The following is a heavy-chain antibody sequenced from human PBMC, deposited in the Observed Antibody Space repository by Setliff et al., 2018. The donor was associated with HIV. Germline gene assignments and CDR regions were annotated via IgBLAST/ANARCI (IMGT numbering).Heavy chain of an antibody. V-gene: IGHV4-59*08. J-gene: IGHJ4*02. CDR1: GGSIKSYS. CDR3: TRQGIALREHDY. D-gene: IGHD6-13*01. CDR2: IYYSGST. Sequence: SETLSLTCTVSGGSIKSYSWSWIRQPPGKGLDYIGSIYYSGSTNYNPSLKSRVTISEDTSKSQFSLRLSSVTAADTAVYYCTRQGIALREHDYWGQGTLVTVSS.